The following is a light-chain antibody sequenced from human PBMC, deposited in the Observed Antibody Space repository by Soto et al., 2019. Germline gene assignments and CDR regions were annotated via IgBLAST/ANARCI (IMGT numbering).Light chain of an antibody. V-gene: IGLV1-47*01. CDR2: RNN. Sequence: QSVLPQPPSASGTPGPRVTISCSGSSSNIGSNYVYWYQQLPGTAPKLLIYRNNQRPSVVPDRFSGYKSGTSASMAISGLRSEYEAHYYCAAWDDSLGGVVFGGGTKLTVL. J-gene: IGLJ2*01. CDR1: SSNIGSNY. CDR3: AAWDDSLGGVV.